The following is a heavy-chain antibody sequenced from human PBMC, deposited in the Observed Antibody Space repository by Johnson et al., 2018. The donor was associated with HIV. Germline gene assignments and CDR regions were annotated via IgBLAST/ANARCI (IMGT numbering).Heavy chain of an antibody. J-gene: IGHJ3*02. CDR1: GFTFSSYG. D-gene: IGHD4-23*01. Sequence: QVQLVESGGGLVQPGGSLRLSCAASGFTFSSYGMLWVRQAPGKGLEWVAIISYDGSNKHYADSVKGRFTISRDNSKNTLYLQMNSLRAEDTAVYYCAKESETYGGNIGFEHPFDIWGQGTMVTVSS. V-gene: IGHV3-30*18. CDR2: ISYDGSNK. CDR3: AKESETYGGNIGFEHPFDI.